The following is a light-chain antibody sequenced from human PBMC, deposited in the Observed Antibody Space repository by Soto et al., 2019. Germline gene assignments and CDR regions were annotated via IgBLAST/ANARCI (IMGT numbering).Light chain of an antibody. Sequence: DIQMTQSPSTLSASVGDRVTITCRASQSISTWLAWYQQKPGKAPKLLIYKASSLESGVPSRFSGSGSETEFTLTISNLQPDDFATYYCQRYDTLWTMFGQGTKVDIK. CDR3: QRYDTLWTM. J-gene: IGKJ1*01. V-gene: IGKV1-5*03. CDR2: KAS. CDR1: QSISTW.